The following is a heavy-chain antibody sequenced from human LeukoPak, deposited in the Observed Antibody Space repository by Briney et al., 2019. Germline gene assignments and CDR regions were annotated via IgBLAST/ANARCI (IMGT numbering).Heavy chain of an antibody. D-gene: IGHD3-22*01. CDR3: ARFHTSGYYRHFDF. CDR2: IYYSGST. J-gene: IGHJ4*02. Sequence: SETLSLTCTVSGGSISTGGYYWSWIRQHPGKGLEWIAYIYYSGSTYYNPSLKSRVSISVDTSKNQFSLKLSSVTAADTAVYYCARFHTSGYYRHFDFWGQGTLVTVSS. CDR1: GGSISTGGYY. V-gene: IGHV4-31*03.